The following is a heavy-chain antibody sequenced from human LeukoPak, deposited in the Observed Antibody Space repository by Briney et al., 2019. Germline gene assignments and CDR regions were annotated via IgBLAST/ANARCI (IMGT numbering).Heavy chain of an antibody. J-gene: IGHJ6*03. CDR1: GGSFSGYY. CDR2: INDTGST. Sequence: PSETLSLTCAVYGGSFSGYYWSWIRQPPGKGLEWIGEINDTGSTNYNPSLKSRVTISVDTSKNQFSLKLSSVTAADTAVYYCARGLTVGYDSSGYYPIYYYYYMDVWGKGTTVTVSS. D-gene: IGHD3-22*01. CDR3: ARGLTVGYDSSGYYPIYYYYYMDV. V-gene: IGHV4-34*01.